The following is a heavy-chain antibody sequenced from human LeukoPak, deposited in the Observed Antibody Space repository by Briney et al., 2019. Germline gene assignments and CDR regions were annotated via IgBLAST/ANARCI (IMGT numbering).Heavy chain of an antibody. J-gene: IGHJ4*02. CDR2: MNPNSGNT. V-gene: IGHV1-8*01. CDR1: GYTFTTYD. Sequence: PRASVKVSCKASGYTFTTYDINWVRQATGQGLEWMGWMNPNSGNTGYAQKFQGRVTMTRNTSMSTAYMELNSLRSEDTAVYYCARANYYGSGKKDLDYWGQGTLVTVSS. CDR3: ARANYYGSGKKDLDY. D-gene: IGHD3-10*01.